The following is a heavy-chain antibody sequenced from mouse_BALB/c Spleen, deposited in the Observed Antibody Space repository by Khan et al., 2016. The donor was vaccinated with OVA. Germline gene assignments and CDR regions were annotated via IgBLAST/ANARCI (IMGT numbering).Heavy chain of an antibody. CDR3: ARSLYYSYGYGLDY. Sequence: EVKLLESGPGLVKPSQSLSLTCTVTGYSITSDYAWNWIRQFPGDRLEWMGYISSSGSASYNPSLKSRISITRDTSKNQFFLQLISVTTEDTATYFCARSLYYSYGYGLDYWGRGSSVTVSS. D-gene: IGHD2-14*01. J-gene: IGHJ4*01. CDR2: ISSSGSA. V-gene: IGHV3-2*02. CDR1: GYSITSDYA.